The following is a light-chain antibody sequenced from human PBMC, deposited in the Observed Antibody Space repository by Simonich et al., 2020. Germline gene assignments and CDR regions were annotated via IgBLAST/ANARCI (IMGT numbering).Light chain of an antibody. CDR3: QQYYSTPLT. CDR2: WAS. J-gene: IGKJ3*01. Sequence: DIVMTQSPDPLAVSLGERATINCKSSQSVLYSSNNKNYLAWYQQKPGQPPKLLIYWASTRESGVPDRFSGSGSGTDFTLTIISLQAEDVAVYYCQQYYSTPLTFGPGTKVDIK. V-gene: IGKV4-1*01. CDR1: QSVLYSSNNKNY.